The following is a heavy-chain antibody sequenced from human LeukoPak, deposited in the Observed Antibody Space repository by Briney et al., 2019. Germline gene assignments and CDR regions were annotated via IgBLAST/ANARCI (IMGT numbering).Heavy chain of an antibody. Sequence: GGSLRLSCVASGFSLSSYNMNWVRQAPGKGLEWVSSISTSSYYIYYTDSVRGRFIISRDNAKNSLYLQMNSLRAEDTAVYYCARDGLRGSYSYGFFWGQGTLVTVSS. D-gene: IGHD5-18*01. J-gene: IGHJ4*02. CDR2: ISTSSYYI. V-gene: IGHV3-21*01. CDR1: GFSLSSYN. CDR3: ARDGLRGSYSYGFF.